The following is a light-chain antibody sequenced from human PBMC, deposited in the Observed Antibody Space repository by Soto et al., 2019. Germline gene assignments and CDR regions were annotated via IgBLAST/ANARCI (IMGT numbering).Light chain of an antibody. CDR3: XXXXXXPPLT. Sequence: EIVMTQSPATLSVSPGERATLSCRASQSVNSNLAWYRQKPGQAPRLLISDASTRATGVPARFSGSGSGTEFPLTISSLQSEXXXXXXXXXXXXXPPLTFGGGTKVEIK. CDR1: QSVNSN. CDR2: DAS. V-gene: IGKV3-15*01. J-gene: IGKJ4*01.